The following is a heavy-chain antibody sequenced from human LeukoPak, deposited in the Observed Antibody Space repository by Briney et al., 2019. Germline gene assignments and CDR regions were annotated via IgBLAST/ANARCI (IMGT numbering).Heavy chain of an antibody. CDR3: ARGRGRDGCNLVAWGAFDI. CDR2: INHSGST. Sequence: PSETLSLTCAVYGGSFSGYYWSWIRQPPGKGLEWIGEINHSGSTNYNPSLKSRVTISVDTSKNQFSLKLSSVTAADTAVYYCARGRGRDGCNLVAWGAFDIWGQGTMVTVSS. CDR1: GGSFSGYY. J-gene: IGHJ3*02. D-gene: IGHD2-15*01. V-gene: IGHV4-34*01.